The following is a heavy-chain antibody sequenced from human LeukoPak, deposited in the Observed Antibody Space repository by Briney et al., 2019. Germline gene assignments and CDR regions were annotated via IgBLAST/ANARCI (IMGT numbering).Heavy chain of an antibody. CDR3: ARGMDYYDNRGYTTDS. CDR2: ISSSSSYI. V-gene: IGHV3-21*01. J-gene: IGHJ4*02. D-gene: IGHD3-22*01. Sequence: GGSLRLSCAASGFTFSSYSMNWVRQAPGKGLEWVSSISSSSSYIYYADSVKGRFTISRDNAKNSLYLQMNGLRVDDTAVYFCARGMDYYDNRGYTTDSWGQGTLVTVAS. CDR1: GFTFSSYS.